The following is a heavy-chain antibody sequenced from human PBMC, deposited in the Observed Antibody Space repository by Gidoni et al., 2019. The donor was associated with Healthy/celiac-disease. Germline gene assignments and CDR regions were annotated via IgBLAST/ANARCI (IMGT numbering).Heavy chain of an antibody. CDR2: INPSGGST. D-gene: IGHD5-12*01. Sequence: QVQLVQSGAEVKKPGASLKVSCKASGYPFTSYYLHWVRQAPGQGLEWMGIINPSGGSTSYAQKFQGRVTMTRDTSTSTVYMELSSLRSEDTAVYYCARKRDGYNLFDYWGQGTLVTVSS. V-gene: IGHV1-46*01. J-gene: IGHJ4*02. CDR1: GYPFTSYY. CDR3: ARKRDGYNLFDY.